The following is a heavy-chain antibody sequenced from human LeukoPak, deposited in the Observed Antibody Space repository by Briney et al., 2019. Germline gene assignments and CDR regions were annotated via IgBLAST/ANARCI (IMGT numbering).Heavy chain of an antibody. CDR3: ARRNYYVSSGYFSGDAFDI. CDR1: GFTFSSYA. CDR2: ISSNGGST. Sequence: GGSLRLSCAASGFTFSSYAMHWVRQAPGKGPEFGSAISSNGGSTYYAKSVKGRFTVSRDNSKNTLSLQMGSLRAEDMAVYYCARRNYYVSSGYFSGDAFDIWGQGTMVTVSS. J-gene: IGHJ3*02. D-gene: IGHD3-22*01. V-gene: IGHV3-64*01.